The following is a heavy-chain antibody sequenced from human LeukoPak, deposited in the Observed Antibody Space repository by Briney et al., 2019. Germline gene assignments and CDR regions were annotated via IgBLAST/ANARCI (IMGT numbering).Heavy chain of an antibody. Sequence: SETLSLTCTVSGGSIRSSTYYWGWIRQPPGKGLEWIGSIYYSGSTYYNPSLKSRLTMSVDTSKNQLSLKLSSVTAADTAVYNCARGCGSFGLMGVDYFDYWGQGTLVTVSS. CDR1: GGSIRSSTYY. CDR3: ARGCGSFGLMGVDYFDY. J-gene: IGHJ4*02. D-gene: IGHD5-18*01. V-gene: IGHV4-39*01. CDR2: IYYSGST.